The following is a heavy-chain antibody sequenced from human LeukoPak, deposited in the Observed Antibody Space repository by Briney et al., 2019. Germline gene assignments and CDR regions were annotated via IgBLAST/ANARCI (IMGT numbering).Heavy chain of an antibody. CDR1: GYSFTGYW. D-gene: IGHD2-2*01. Sequence: GEPLKISCQGSGYSFTGYWSGWAGRLPGKGLEGLGIIYPGDSDTSYSPTSQGQVTISADKSISTDYLKWSSLKAPDTAMYYCARHNVVVPAVTGPENWYAPWGQGTLVPVSS. CDR3: ARHNVVVPAVTGPENWYAP. V-gene: IGHV5-51*01. J-gene: IGHJ5*02. CDR2: IYPGDSDT.